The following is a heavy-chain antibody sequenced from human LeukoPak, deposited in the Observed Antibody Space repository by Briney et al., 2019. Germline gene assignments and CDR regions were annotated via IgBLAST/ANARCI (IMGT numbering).Heavy chain of an antibody. D-gene: IGHD6-6*01. V-gene: IGHV4-59*11. CDR2: IYYSGST. J-gene: IGHJ4*02. CDR3: ARARRWVSSSGLFDY. Sequence: PSETLSLTCTVSGGSISSHCWSWIRQPPGKGLEWIGYIYYSGSTNYNPSLKSRVTISVDTSKNQFSLKLSSVTAADTAVYYCARARRWVSSSGLFDYWGQGTLVTVSS. CDR1: GGSISSHC.